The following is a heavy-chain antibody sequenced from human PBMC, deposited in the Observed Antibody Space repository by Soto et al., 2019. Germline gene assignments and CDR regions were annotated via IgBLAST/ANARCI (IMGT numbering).Heavy chain of an antibody. CDR2: VYYSGST. V-gene: IGHV4-59*01. D-gene: IGHD2-15*01. Sequence: PSETLSLTCTVSVGSISSYYWSWIRQPPGKGLEWIGYVYYSGSTKYTPSLKSRVTISVDTSKNQFSLKLSSVTAADTAVYYCARGRVSGDICYLDYWGQGTMVTVSS. CDR1: VGSISSYY. J-gene: IGHJ4*02. CDR3: ARGRVSGDICYLDY.